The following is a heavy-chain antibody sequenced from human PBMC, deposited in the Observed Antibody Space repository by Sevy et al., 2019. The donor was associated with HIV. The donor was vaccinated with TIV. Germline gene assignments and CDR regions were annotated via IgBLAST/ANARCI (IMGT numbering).Heavy chain of an antibody. D-gene: IGHD2-8*01. Sequence: GGSLRLSCAASGFTFSKYSMSWVRQPPGKGLEWVSTLSFGCGEINYAHSVKGRFTISRDNSTSTVYLQMNNLRPEDTAVYYCAREGCTKPHDYWGQGTLVTVSS. CDR1: GFTFSKYS. V-gene: IGHV3-23*01. CDR3: AREGCTKPHDY. CDR2: LSFGCGEI. J-gene: IGHJ4*02.